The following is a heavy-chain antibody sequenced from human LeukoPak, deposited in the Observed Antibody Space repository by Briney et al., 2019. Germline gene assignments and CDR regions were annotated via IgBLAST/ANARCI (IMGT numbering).Heavy chain of an antibody. V-gene: IGHV3-49*04. Sequence: GGSLRLSCTPSGFSLGDYAMCWVRQAPGERLEWVGFIRSKAYGGATEYAASVKGRFTISRDDSKSIAYLQMNSLKNEDTAVYYCAKGRVTTDSWGQGTLVTVSS. J-gene: IGHJ5*01. CDR2: IRSKAYGGAT. CDR3: AKGRVTTDS. D-gene: IGHD4-17*01. CDR1: GFSLGDYA.